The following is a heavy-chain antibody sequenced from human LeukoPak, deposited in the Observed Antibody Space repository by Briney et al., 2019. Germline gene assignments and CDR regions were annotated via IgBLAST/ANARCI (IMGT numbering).Heavy chain of an antibody. Sequence: SETLSLTCTVSGSSISSHSWGWVRQPPGKGLEWIGYDSNNGNINYNPALKSRVTISVDTSKRQFSLKLSSVTAAGTAVYYCARDNWGSLDGWGQGTLVTVSS. CDR3: ARDNWGSLDG. J-gene: IGHJ4*02. CDR1: GSSISSHS. V-gene: IGHV4-59*11. D-gene: IGHD7-27*01. CDR2: DSNNGNI.